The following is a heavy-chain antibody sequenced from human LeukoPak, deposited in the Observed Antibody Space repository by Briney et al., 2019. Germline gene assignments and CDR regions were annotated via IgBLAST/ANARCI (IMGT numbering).Heavy chain of an antibody. V-gene: IGHV4-4*02. CDR3: ATSSGWYRYDS. Sequence: SETLSLTCTVSGASIIGPKWWNWVRLSPGKGMEWIGEIFHSGSTHYNPSLKSRVTISVDTSKNQFSLILTSVTDANTAVYYCATSSGWYRYDSWGQGTLVTVSS. CDR1: GASIIGPKW. D-gene: IGHD6-19*01. CDR2: IFHSGST. J-gene: IGHJ4*02.